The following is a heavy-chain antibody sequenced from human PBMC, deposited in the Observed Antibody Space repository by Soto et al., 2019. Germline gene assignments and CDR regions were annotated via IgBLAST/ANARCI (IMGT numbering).Heavy chain of an antibody. CDR1: GFTFSSYA. J-gene: IGHJ4*02. Sequence: GGSLRLSCAASGFTFSSYAMHWVRQAPGKGLEWVAVISYDGSNKYYADSVKGRFTISRDNSKNTLYLQMNSLRAEDTAVYYCARGPGAHSGSYYLFGFDYWGQGTLVTVSS. CDR2: ISYDGSNK. D-gene: IGHD1-26*01. V-gene: IGHV3-30-3*01. CDR3: ARGPGAHSGSYYLFGFDY.